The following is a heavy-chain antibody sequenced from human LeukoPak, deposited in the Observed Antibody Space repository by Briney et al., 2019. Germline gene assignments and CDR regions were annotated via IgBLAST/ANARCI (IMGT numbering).Heavy chain of an antibody. V-gene: IGHV1-2*02. CDR2: INPNSGGT. D-gene: IGHD3-10*01. Sequence: ASVKVSCKASGYTFTGYYMHWVRQAPGQGLEWMGWINPNSGGTNYAQKFQGRVTVTRDTSISTAYMELSRLRSDDTAVYYCAGVYGSGSYYNGMPFDYWGQGTLVTVSS. CDR3: AGVYGSGSYYNGMPFDY. J-gene: IGHJ4*02. CDR1: GYTFTGYY.